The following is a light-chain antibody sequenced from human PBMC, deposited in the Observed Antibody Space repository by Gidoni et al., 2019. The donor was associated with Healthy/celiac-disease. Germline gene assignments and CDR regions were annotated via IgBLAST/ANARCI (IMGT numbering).Light chain of an antibody. Sequence: DIQMTQSPSSLSASVGDRVTITCRASQAISNYLAWYQQKPGKVPKLLMYAASTFQSGVPSRFSGSGSGTDFTLTISSLQPEDVATYYCQKYNNAPWTFGQGTKVEIK. CDR1: QAISNY. CDR3: QKYNNAPWT. CDR2: AAS. J-gene: IGKJ1*01. V-gene: IGKV1-27*01.